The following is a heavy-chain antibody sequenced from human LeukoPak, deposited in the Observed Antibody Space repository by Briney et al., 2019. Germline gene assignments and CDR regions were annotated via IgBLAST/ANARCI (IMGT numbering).Heavy chain of an antibody. CDR1: GGSISSGGYS. CDR3: AGYSGTEGWFDP. J-gene: IGHJ5*02. D-gene: IGHD5-12*01. V-gene: IGHV4-30-2*01. Sequence: SETLSLTCSVSGGSISSGGYSWSWIRQPPGKGLEWIGYIYHSGSTYYNPSLKSRVTISVDKSKNQFSLKLSSVTAADTAVYYCAGYSGTEGWFDPWGQGTLVTVSS. CDR2: IYHSGST.